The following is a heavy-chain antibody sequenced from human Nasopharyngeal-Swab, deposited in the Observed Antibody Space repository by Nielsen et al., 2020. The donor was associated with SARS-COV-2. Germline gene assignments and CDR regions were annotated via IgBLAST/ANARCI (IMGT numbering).Heavy chain of an antibody. CDR2: MSYDGSNT. V-gene: IGHV3-30*04. CDR1: GFTFSSFV. CDR3: ARDPLVYDSSGYGHFDY. J-gene: IGHJ4*02. D-gene: IGHD3-22*01. Sequence: GGSLRLSCAASGFTFSSFVLHWVRQAPGKGLEWVAFMSYDGSNTYYADSVKGRFTISRDNSKKTLYLQMNSLRAEDTAVYYCARDPLVYDSSGYGHFDYWGQGTLVTVSS.